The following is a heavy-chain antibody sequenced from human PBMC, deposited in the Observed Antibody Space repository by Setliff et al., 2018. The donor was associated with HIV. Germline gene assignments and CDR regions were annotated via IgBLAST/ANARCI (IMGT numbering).Heavy chain of an antibody. D-gene: IGHD1-26*01. CDR2: VNYSGNT. CDR3: ARGPWGYNGSYAGLPFDN. V-gene: IGHV4-34*01. CDR1: GGFFSGYY. Sequence: SETLSLTCAVYGGFFSGYYWSWIRQPPGEGLGWIGEVNYSGNTNYNPSLKTRVNISVDTSKNQFSLNLRSVSAADTAVYYCARGPWGYNGSYAGLPFDNWGQGKLVTVSS. J-gene: IGHJ4*02.